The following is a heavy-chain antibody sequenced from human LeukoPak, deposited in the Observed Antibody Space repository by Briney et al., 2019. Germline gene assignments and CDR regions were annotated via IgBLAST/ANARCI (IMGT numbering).Heavy chain of an antibody. D-gene: IGHD2-15*01. CDR3: ARGSSYCSGGSCYGY. Sequence: GASVKVSCKAPGYTFTSYDINWVRQATGQGLEWMGWMNPNSGNTGYAQKFQGRVTMTRNTSISTAYMELSSLRSEDTAVYYCARGSSYCSGGSCYGYWGQGTLVTVSS. CDR2: MNPNSGNT. V-gene: IGHV1-8*01. J-gene: IGHJ4*02. CDR1: GYTFTSYD.